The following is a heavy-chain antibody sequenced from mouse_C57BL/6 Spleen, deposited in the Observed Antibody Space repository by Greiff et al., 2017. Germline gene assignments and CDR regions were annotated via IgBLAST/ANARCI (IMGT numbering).Heavy chain of an antibody. J-gene: IGHJ4*01. CDR3: ARSGRNAMDY. V-gene: IGHV5-16*01. D-gene: IGHD3-1*01. CDR2: INYDGSST. Sequence: EVQLVESEGGLVQPGSSMKLSCTASGFTFSDYYMAWVRQVPEKGLEWVANINYDGSSTYYLDSLKSRFIISRDNAKNILYLQMSSLKSEDTATYYCARSGRNAMDYWGQGTSVTVSS. CDR1: GFTFSDYY.